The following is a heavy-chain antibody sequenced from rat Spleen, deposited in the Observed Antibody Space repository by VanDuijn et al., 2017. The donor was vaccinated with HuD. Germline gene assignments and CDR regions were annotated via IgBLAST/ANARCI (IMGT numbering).Heavy chain of an antibody. CDR3: TTDHYYSS. V-gene: IGHV5-27*01. D-gene: IGHD1-2*01. Sequence: EVQLVESGGGLVQPGRSMKLSCAASGFTFSNYGMAWVRQAPTKGLEWVASISTSGGSTYYRDSVKGRFTISRDNAKSTLYLQMDSLRSEDTATDYCTTDHYYSSWGQGVMVTVSS. J-gene: IGHJ2*01. CDR2: ISTSGGST. CDR1: GFTFSNYG.